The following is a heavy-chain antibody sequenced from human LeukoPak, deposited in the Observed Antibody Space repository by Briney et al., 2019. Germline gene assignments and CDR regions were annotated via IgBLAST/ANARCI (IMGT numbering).Heavy chain of an antibody. D-gene: IGHD3-9*01. CDR3: ATARYYDILTGYSAPTFDY. J-gene: IGHJ4*02. V-gene: IGHV1-24*01. Sequence: ASVKVSCKVSGYTLTELSMHWVRQAPGKGLEWMGGFDPEDGETIYAQKFQGRVTMTEDTSTDTAYMELSSLRSEDTAVYYCATARYYDILTGYSAPTFDYWGQGTLVTVSS. CDR2: FDPEDGET. CDR1: GYTLTELS.